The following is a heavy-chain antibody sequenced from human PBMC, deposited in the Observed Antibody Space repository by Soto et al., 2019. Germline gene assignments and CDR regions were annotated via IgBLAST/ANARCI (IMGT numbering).Heavy chain of an antibody. J-gene: IGHJ4*02. CDR3: AIPSGDY. V-gene: IGHV1-24*01. CDR1: GYTLTELS. D-gene: IGHD3-10*01. Sequence: ASVKVSCKASGYTLTELSMHWVRQAPGKGLEWMGGFDPEDGETIYAQKFQGRVTVTEDTSTDTAYMELSSLRSEDTAVYYCAIPSGDYWGQGTLVTVS. CDR2: FDPEDGET.